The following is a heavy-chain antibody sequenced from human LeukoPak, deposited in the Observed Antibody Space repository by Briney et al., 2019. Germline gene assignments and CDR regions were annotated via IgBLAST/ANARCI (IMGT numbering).Heavy chain of an antibody. CDR2: ISSTSRPT. Sequence: GGSLRPSGAALGIAFSTFSMNWFRQAPGKSLEWLSYISSTSRPTYYAASVKGRFTISRDNANNSLYLQMSGLKVEDTAVYYCARDRPPRPFDYWGPGVLVTVSS. CDR1: GIAFSTFS. D-gene: IGHD6-6*01. J-gene: IGHJ4*02. CDR3: ARDRPPRPFDY. V-gene: IGHV3-48*01.